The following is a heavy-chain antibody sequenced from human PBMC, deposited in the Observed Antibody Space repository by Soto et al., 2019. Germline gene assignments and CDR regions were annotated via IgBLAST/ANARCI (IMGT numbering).Heavy chain of an antibody. CDR2: IIPILGIA. CDR1: GGTFSSYT. Sequence: QVQLVQSGAEVKKPGSSVKVSCKASGGTFSSYTISWVRQAPGQGLEWMGRIIPILGIANYAQKFQGRVTITADKSTSTAYMELSSLRSEDMAVYYCARELYSSSSHFDYWGQGTLVTVSS. D-gene: IGHD6-6*01. V-gene: IGHV1-69*08. J-gene: IGHJ4*02. CDR3: ARELYSSSSHFDY.